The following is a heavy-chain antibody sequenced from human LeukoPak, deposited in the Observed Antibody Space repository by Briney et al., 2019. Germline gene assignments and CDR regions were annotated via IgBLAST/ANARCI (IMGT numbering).Heavy chain of an antibody. J-gene: IGHJ4*02. V-gene: IGHV4-59*08. D-gene: IGHD1/OR15-1a*01. CDR3: ARQISGNKDY. Sequence: SETLSLTCTVSGVSIIGYYWIWIRQSPGRGLEYIGSIFYRESFSYGGTTFYNPSLQSRVTISVDTSKNAFSLRLTSVTAADTAVYFCARQISGNKDYWGQGTLVTVSS. CDR1: GVSIIGYY. CDR2: IFYRESFSYGGTT.